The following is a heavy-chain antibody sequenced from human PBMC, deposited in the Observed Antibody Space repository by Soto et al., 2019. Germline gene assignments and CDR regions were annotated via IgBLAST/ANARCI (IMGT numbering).Heavy chain of an antibody. CDR2: ISYDGSNK. J-gene: IGHJ5*02. Sequence: QVQLVESGGGVVQPGRSLRLSCAASGFTFSSYGMHWVRQAPGKGLEWVAVISYDGSNKYYADSVKGRFTISRDNXKXXLDLQMSRLRAEDTAVYYCAKDAALTVVIENWFDPWGQGPMVTVSS. CDR3: AKDAALTVVIENWFDP. D-gene: IGHD3-22*01. V-gene: IGHV3-30*18. CDR1: GFTFSSYG.